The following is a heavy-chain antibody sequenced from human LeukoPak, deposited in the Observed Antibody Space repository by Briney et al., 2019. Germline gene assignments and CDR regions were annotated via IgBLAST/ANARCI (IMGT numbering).Heavy chain of an antibody. V-gene: IGHV1-2*02. J-gene: IGHJ4*02. CDR1: GYTFTGYY. D-gene: IGHD4-23*01. Sequence: ASVKVSCKASGYTFTGYYLHWVRQATGQGLEWMGWINPNSGGTNYAQKFQGRVTMTRDTSISTAYMELSRLRSDDTAVYYCARGSLFEDYGGNPPFEYWGQGTLVTVSS. CDR2: INPNSGGT. CDR3: ARGSLFEDYGGNPPFEY.